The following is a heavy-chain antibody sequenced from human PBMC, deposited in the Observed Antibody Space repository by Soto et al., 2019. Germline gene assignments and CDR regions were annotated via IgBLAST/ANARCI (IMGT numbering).Heavy chain of an antibody. Sequence: EVHLLESGGGLVQPGGSLRLSCVASGFTFSIYNMNWVRQAPGKGLEWVSVITGRGDYTNYADSVKGRFTISRDNSKNTLYLQMNSLRAEDTAVYFCARRITSSFDYWGQGTLVTVSS. CDR2: ITGRGDYT. D-gene: IGHD1-20*01. CDR3: ARRITSSFDY. J-gene: IGHJ4*02. CDR1: GFTFSIYN. V-gene: IGHV3-23*01.